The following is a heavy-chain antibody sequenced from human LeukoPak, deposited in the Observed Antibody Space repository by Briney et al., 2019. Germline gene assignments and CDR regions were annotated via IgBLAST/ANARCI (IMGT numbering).Heavy chain of an antibody. J-gene: IGHJ4*02. CDR3: ARDTRYYDNSGYFYFDY. CDR2: MHYSGST. V-gene: IGHV4-59*01. Sequence: SETLSLTCTVSGASISSYYWNWIRQPPGKGLEWIGYMHYSGSTNYNPSLKSRVTISVDTSKHQFSLKLNSVTSADTAVYYCARDTRYYDNSGYFYFDYWGRGTLVTVSP. D-gene: IGHD3-22*01. CDR1: GASISSYY.